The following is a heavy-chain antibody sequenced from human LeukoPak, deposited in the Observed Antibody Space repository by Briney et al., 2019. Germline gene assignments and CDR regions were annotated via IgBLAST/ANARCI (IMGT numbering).Heavy chain of an antibody. CDR2: IYHSGSA. V-gene: IGHV4-4*02. CDR1: GGSVSSSNW. Sequence: PSGTLSLTCAVSGGSVSSSNWWSWVRQPPGKGLEWIGEIYHSGSANYNPSLKSRVTISVDKSKNQFSLRLSSVTAADTAVYYCASAGHDGIGYKVCWGQGTLVTVSS. CDR3: ASAGHDGIGYKVC. J-gene: IGHJ4*02. D-gene: IGHD3-22*01.